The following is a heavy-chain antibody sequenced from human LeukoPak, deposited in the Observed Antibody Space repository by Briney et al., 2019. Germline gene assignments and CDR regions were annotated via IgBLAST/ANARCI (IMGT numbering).Heavy chain of an antibody. CDR1: GFTFSKYG. J-gene: IGHJ4*02. Sequence: PGGSLRLSCAASGFTFSKYGMHWVRQAPGKGLEWVAVIWNDGNNKYYADSVKGRFTISRDNSKNTLYLQMNSLRAEDTAVYYCTKAVGYSGYYFDYWGQGTLVTVSS. CDR3: TKAVGYSGYYFDY. CDR2: IWNDGNNK. D-gene: IGHD5-12*01. V-gene: IGHV3-33*08.